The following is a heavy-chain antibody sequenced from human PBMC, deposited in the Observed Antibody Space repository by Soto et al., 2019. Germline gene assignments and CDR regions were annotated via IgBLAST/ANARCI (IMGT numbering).Heavy chain of an antibody. V-gene: IGHV3-23*01. D-gene: IGHD2-21*01. CDR2: ISGSGGST. Sequence: EVQLLESGGGLVQPGGSLRLSCAASGFTFSSYAMSWVRQAPGKGLEWVSAISGSGGSTYYADSVKGRFTISRDNSKNALYLEMNSLRAEDTAVYYCAKDRFVSNDAFDIWGQGTMVTVSS. J-gene: IGHJ3*02. CDR3: AKDRFVSNDAFDI. CDR1: GFTFSSYA.